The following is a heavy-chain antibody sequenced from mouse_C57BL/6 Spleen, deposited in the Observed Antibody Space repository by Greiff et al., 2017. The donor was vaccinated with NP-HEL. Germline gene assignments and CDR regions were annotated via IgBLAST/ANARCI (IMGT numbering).Heavy chain of an antibody. CDR3: ASIYYDYGWFAY. Sequence: EVKLQESGGGLVKPGGSLKLSCAASGFTFSSYAMSWVRQTPEKRLEWVATISDGGSYTYYPDNVKGRFTISRDNAKNNLYLQMSHLKSEDTAMYYCASIYYDYGWFAYWGQGTLVTVSA. D-gene: IGHD2-4*01. CDR2: ISDGGSYT. V-gene: IGHV5-4*03. J-gene: IGHJ3*01. CDR1: GFTFSSYA.